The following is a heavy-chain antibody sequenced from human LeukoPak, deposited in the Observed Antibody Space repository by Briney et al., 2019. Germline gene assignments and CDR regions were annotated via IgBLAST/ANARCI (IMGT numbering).Heavy chain of an antibody. V-gene: IGHV3-30-3*01. J-gene: IGHJ4*02. Sequence: GRSLRLSCAASGFTFSSYAMHWVRQAPGKGLEWVAVISYDGSNKYYADSVKGRFTISRDNAKNSLYLQMNSLRPEDTAVYYCATGENKYGTFEYWGQGTLVTVSS. CDR1: GFTFSSYA. CDR3: ATGENKYGTFEY. CDR2: ISYDGSNK. D-gene: IGHD1/OR15-1a*01.